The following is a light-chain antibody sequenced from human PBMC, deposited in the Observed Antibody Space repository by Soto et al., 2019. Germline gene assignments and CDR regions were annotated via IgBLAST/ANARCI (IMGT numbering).Light chain of an antibody. CDR2: LGP. CDR1: QSLLNSNGDNS. CDR3: IHALQTFT. Sequence: DIALTQPPLSLPVTPGEPAAVSCRSSQSLLNSNGDNSLDWYLLNPGQSPQRLIYLGPNRASGVPERSSDSGTGTDFTLKISSEEAEYVGVYYCIHALQTFTFGRETRLEIK. V-gene: IGKV2-28*01. J-gene: IGKJ5*01.